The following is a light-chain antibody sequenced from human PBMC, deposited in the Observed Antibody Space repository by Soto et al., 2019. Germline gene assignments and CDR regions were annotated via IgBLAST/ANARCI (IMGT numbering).Light chain of an antibody. V-gene: IGLV2-11*01. CDR2: DVS. J-gene: IGLJ2*01. Sequence: QSALSQPRSVSGSPGQSVTISCTGTGSDVGRYNYVSWYQQHPGKAPKVIIFDVSVRPPGVPDRFSGSKSGNTASLTISGLQADDEAGYYCCSVEGTSFFGIFGGGTKLTVL. CDR3: CSVEGTSFFGI. CDR1: GSDVGRYNY.